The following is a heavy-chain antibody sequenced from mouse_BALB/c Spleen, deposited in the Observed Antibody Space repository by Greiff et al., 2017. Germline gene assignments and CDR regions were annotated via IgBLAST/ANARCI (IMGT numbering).Heavy chain of an antibody. D-gene: IGHD4-1*01. CDR3: ARDKTGLLFDY. V-gene: IGHV1S34*01. CDR2: ISCYNGAT. J-gene: IGHJ2*01. Sequence: LVKTGASVKISCKASGYSFTGDYLHWVKQSHGKSLEWIGYISCYNGATSYNQKFKGKATFTVDTSSSTAYMQFNSLTSEDSAVYYCARDKTGLLFDYWGQGTTLTVSS. CDR1: GYSFTGDY.